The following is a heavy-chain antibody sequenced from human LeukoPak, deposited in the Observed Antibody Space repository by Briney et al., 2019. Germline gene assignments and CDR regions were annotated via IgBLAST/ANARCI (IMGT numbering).Heavy chain of an antibody. CDR3: ARLSYDNLTGSLSSTYFDQ. D-gene: IGHD3-9*01. CDR1: GFTFSSYE. Sequence: PGGSLRLSCAASGFTFSSYEMSWVRQAPGKGLEWIADISSRDTTTHYADSVTGRFTVSRDNAKNSLFLQMDSLRAEDTAVYYCARLSYDNLTGSLSSTYFDQWGPGTLVTVSS. J-gene: IGHJ4*02. V-gene: IGHV3-48*03. CDR2: ISSRDTTT.